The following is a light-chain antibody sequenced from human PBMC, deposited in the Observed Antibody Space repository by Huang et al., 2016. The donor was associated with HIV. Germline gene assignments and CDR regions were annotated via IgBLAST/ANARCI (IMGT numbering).Light chain of an antibody. Sequence: DIQMTQSPSSVSASVGDRVTITCRASQGISNRLAWYQQQPGKAPKLRIYAASNLQSGVPARFSGRGSGTDFTLTISSLQPEDFATYYCQQGNTFPPWTFGQGTKVEIK. CDR3: QQGNTFPPWT. CDR1: QGISNR. CDR2: AAS. V-gene: IGKV1-12*01. J-gene: IGKJ1*01.